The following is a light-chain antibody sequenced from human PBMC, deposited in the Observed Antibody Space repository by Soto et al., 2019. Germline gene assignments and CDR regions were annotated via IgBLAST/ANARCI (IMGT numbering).Light chain of an antibody. Sequence: EIVLTQSPGTLSLSPGERATLSCRASQSVSSTYLAWYQQKPGQAPSLLICDASSRATGIPDRFSGSGSGTDFTLTISRLEPEDFAVYYCQQYGSSSYTFGQGTKLEI. J-gene: IGKJ2*01. CDR3: QQYGSSSYT. CDR1: QSVSSTY. V-gene: IGKV3-20*01. CDR2: DAS.